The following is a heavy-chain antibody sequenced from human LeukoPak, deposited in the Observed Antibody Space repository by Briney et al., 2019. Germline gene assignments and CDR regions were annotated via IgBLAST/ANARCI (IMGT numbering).Heavy chain of an antibody. CDR1: GYTFTGYY. V-gene: IGHV1-2*02. J-gene: IGHJ5*02. D-gene: IGHD6-6*01. Sequence: ASVKVSCKASGYTFTGYYMHWVRQAPGQGLEWMGWINPNSGGTNYAQKFQGRVTMPRDTSISTAYMELSRLRSDDTAVYYCARVMAARQDNWFDPWGQGTLVTVSS. CDR2: INPNSGGT. CDR3: ARVMAARQDNWFDP.